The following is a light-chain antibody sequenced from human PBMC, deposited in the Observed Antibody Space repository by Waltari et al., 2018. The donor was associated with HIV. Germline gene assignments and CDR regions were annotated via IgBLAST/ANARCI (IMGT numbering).Light chain of an antibody. CDR2: GNT. Sequence: QSVLTQPPSVSGAPGQRVTISCTGSSSNIGTTNEVHWYQQLPGTAPKLRIYGNTRRPSGVPDRFSGSKSGTSASLVIIGLQTEDEGDYYCQTFDDALSTYVFGPGTKVTVL. CDR3: QTFDDALSTYV. J-gene: IGLJ1*01. CDR1: SSNIGTTNE. V-gene: IGLV1-40*01.